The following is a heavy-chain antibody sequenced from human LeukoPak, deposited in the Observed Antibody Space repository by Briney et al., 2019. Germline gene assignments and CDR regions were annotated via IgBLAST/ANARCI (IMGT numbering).Heavy chain of an antibody. CDR2: ISPNNGYA. Sequence: ASVKVSCKASGGTFSSYAISWVRQAPGQGLEWLGWISPNNGYAEYAQNFQGRVTLTTDTSTSTAYMELRSLTSDDTAVYYCARVGSSYGHLFDFWGQGTLITVSS. V-gene: IGHV1-18*01. CDR1: GGTFSSYA. D-gene: IGHD5-18*01. CDR3: ARVGSSYGHLFDF. J-gene: IGHJ4*02.